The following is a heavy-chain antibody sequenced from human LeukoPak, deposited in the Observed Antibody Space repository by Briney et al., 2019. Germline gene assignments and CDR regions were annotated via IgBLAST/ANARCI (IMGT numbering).Heavy chain of an antibody. CDR3: ANTYYYGSGSQSY. CDR1: GFTFSSYG. CDR2: ISGGGGST. D-gene: IGHD3-10*01. J-gene: IGHJ4*02. V-gene: IGHV3-23*01. Sequence: GGTLRLSCAASGFTFSSYGMSWVRQAPGKGLEWVSAISGGGGSTYYADSVKGRFTISRDNSKNTLYLQMNSLRAEDTAVYYCANTYYYGSGSQSYWGQGTLVTVSS.